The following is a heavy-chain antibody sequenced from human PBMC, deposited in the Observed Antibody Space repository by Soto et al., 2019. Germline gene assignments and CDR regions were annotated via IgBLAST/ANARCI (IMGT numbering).Heavy chain of an antibody. CDR1: GFPFSSFS. J-gene: IGHJ4*02. Sequence: ESGGGLVKPGGSLRLSCVASGFPFSSFSLNWIRQAPGKGLEWVSSIGRVSTYIYYADSVRRRFTVSRDNAKNSVYLQMNGLTAEDSGIYYCARVTAGSGSYQIDLWGQGTLVTVSS. V-gene: IGHV3-21*01. D-gene: IGHD3-10*01. CDR3: ARVTAGSGSYQIDL. CDR2: IGRVSTYI.